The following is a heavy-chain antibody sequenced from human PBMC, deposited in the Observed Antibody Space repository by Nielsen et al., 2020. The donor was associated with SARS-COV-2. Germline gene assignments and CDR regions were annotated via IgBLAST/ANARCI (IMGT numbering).Heavy chain of an antibody. CDR2: IYYSGST. V-gene: IGHV4-30-4*01. D-gene: IGHD1-26*01. CDR3: ARDRGLGREGATYYYYAMDV. J-gene: IGHJ6*02. Sequence: WIRQPPGKGLEWIGYIYYSGSTYYNPSLKSRVTISVETSKSQFSLKLSSVTAADTAVYYWARDRGLGREGATYYYYAMDVWGQGTTVTVSS.